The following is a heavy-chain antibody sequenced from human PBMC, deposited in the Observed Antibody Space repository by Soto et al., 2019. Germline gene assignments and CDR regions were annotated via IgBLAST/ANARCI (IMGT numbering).Heavy chain of an antibody. CDR2: MNPNSGDT. D-gene: IGHD2-21*02. V-gene: IGHV1-8*02. J-gene: IGHJ4*02. CDR3: ARPGATFCGGDCYSDY. CDR1: GYTFTNFD. Sequence: QVQLVQSGAEVKRPGASVKVSCKASGYTFTNFDLNWVRQAPGQGLEWMGWMNPNSGDTGYAHKFQGRVTMTRDTSIYTAYMELSSLKSEDTAVYFCARPGATFCGGDCYSDYWGQGTLVIVSS.